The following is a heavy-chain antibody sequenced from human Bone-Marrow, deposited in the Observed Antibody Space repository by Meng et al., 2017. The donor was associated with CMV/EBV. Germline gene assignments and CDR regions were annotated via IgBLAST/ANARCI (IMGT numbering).Heavy chain of an antibody. CDR2: INSDGSST. V-gene: IGHV3-74*01. Sequence: GESLKISCAASGFTFSSYWMHWVRQAPGKGLVWVSRINSDGSSTSYADSVKGRFTISRDNAKNTLYLQMNSLRAEDTAVYYCARDGAAGYYGSGSYFFDYWGQGTLVTVSS. CDR1: GFTFSSYW. D-gene: IGHD3-10*01. J-gene: IGHJ4*02. CDR3: ARDGAAGYYGSGSYFFDY.